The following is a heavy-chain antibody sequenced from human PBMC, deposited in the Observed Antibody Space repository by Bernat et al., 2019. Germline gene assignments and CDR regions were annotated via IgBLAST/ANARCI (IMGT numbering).Heavy chain of an antibody. J-gene: IGHJ5*01. CDR1: GFTFSSYA. Sequence: EVQLLDSGGGLVQPGGSLRLSCAASGFTFSSYAMSWVRQAPGKGMVWVSALSDSGGSKYNADSEKDRFTISRCKSKNTLSLQMSSLEAEDTAIDDCAKSSALLVPVGFDPWGQGTLVTVSS. CDR3: AKSSALLVPVGFDP. V-gene: IGHV3-23*01. CDR2: LSDSGGSK. D-gene: IGHD2-21*02.